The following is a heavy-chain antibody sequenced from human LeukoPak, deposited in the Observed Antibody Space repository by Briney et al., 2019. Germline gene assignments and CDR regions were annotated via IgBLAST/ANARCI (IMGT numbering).Heavy chain of an antibody. CDR1: EFIFSGYW. Sequence: GGSLRLSCAASEFIFSGYWMNRVRQAPGKGLEWVANIKQDGSEKQYVDSVRGRFTISRDNAKNSLYLQMNSLRVEDTAVYYCARDGFVGAADYWGQGTLVTVSS. CDR2: IKQDGSEK. J-gene: IGHJ4*02. CDR3: ARDGFVGAADY. D-gene: IGHD6-13*01. V-gene: IGHV3-7*01.